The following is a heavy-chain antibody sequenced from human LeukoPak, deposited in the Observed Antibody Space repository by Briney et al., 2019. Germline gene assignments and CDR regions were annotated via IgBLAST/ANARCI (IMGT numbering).Heavy chain of an antibody. CDR3: ARVFTDYMDV. V-gene: IGHV1-18*01. J-gene: IGHJ6*03. Sequence: GASVKVSCKASGYTFTNFGISWVRRAPGQGLEWMGWISAYNGNTNYAQKLQGRVTMTTDTSTSTAYMELRSLRSDDTAVYYCARVFTDYMDVWGKGTTVTVSS. CDR2: ISAYNGNT. CDR1: GYTFTNFG.